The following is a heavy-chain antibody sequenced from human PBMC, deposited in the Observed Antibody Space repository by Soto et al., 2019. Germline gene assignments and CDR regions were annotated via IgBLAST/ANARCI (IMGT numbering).Heavy chain of an antibody. V-gene: IGHV1-18*01. D-gene: IGHD6-25*01. CDR3: AREMWTRSGPQNFFDY. CDR1: GYTFTSYG. CDR2: ISPNSGDT. Sequence: QVQLVQSEGEVKQPGASVGVSCKASGYTFTSYGISWVRQAPGQGLEWMGWISPNSGDTRYAQNLQGRVTIPTDTSTSPAYMELRSLTSDDTALYYCAREMWTRSGPQNFFDYWGQGALVTVSS. J-gene: IGHJ4*02.